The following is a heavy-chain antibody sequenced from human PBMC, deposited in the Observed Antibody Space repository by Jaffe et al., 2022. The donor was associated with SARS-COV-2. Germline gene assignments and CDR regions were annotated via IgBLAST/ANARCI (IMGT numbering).Heavy chain of an antibody. J-gene: IGHJ4*02. CDR1: GDSVTSGSSY. V-gene: IGHV4-61*01. CDR2: ISNSGST. CDR3: ARQYCSGDNCYPIFDS. D-gene: IGHD2-15*01. Sequence: QVQLQESGPGLVKPSETLSLTCTVSGDSVTSGSSYWSWIRQPPGKGLEWIGFISNSGSTNYNPSLKRRVTISVDTSKNQISLKVRSVIATDTARYHCARQYCSGDNCYPIFDSWGQGIVVTVSS.